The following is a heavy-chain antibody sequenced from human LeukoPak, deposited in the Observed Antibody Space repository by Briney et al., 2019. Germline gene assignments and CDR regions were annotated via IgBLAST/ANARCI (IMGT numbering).Heavy chain of an antibody. Sequence: PSETLSLTCAVSGASISSGNWWSWVRQPPGKGLEWIGEIHHSGRKNYKPSLSSRVTISVDMSKNQFSLKLSSVTAADTAVYYCAREFQLGYSYGYRYYYYYYMDVWGKGTTVTVSS. CDR1: GASISSGNW. CDR2: IHHSGRK. J-gene: IGHJ6*03. CDR3: AREFQLGYSYGYRYYYYYYMDV. V-gene: IGHV4-4*02. D-gene: IGHD5-18*01.